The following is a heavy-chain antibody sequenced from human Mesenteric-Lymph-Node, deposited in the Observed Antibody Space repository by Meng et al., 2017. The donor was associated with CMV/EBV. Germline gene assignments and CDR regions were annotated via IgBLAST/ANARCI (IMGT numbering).Heavy chain of an antibody. Sequence: SETLSLTCTVSGDSISSSGYYWGWIRQPPGRGLEWIGSIFYSGGTYYNPSLKSRVTISVDTSKNQFSLKLSSVTAADTAVYYCAREATVVNLGSPDHWGQGTLVTVSS. CDR3: AREATVVNLGSPDH. D-gene: IGHD4-23*01. CDR2: IFYSGGT. CDR1: GDSISSSGYY. J-gene: IGHJ4*02. V-gene: IGHV4-39*07.